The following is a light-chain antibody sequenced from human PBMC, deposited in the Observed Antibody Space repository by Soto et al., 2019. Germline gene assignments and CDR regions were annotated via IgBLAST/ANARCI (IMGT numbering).Light chain of an antibody. CDR1: QSVSIW. CDR2: DAS. J-gene: IGKJ1*01. Sequence: STLSASVGDRVTITCRASQSVSIWLAWYQQKPGKSPKLLIYDASSLESGVPSRFSGSGSGTEFTLTITSLQPDDFATYYCQQYNSYSPTFGHGTKVDIK. CDR3: QQYNSYSPT. V-gene: IGKV1-5*01.